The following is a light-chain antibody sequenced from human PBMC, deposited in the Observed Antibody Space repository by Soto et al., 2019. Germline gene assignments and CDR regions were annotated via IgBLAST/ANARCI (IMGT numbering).Light chain of an antibody. Sequence: QSVLTQPASVSRSPGQSITISCTGTSNNIGGHNHVSWYQQHPGNSPKLIIYEVTERPSGVSNRFSASKSGTTASLTISGLQAEDEADYYCCSYAGIITWVCGGGTKLTVL. CDR2: EVT. J-gene: IGLJ3*02. V-gene: IGLV2-23*02. CDR1: SNNIGGHNH. CDR3: CSYAGIITWV.